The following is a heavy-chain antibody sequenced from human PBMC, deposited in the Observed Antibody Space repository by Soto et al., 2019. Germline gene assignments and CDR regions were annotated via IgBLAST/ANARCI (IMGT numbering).Heavy chain of an antibody. J-gene: IGHJ6*02. CDR1: GYTFTSYY. CDR2: INPSGGST. CDR3: AREVLTVYARYVMGHYGMDV. V-gene: IGHV1-46*01. Sequence: ASVKVSCKASGYTFTSYYMHWVRQAPGQGLEWMGIINPSGGSTSYAQKFQGRVTMTRDTSTSTVYMELSSLRSEDTAVYYCAREVLTVYARYVMGHYGMDVWGQGTTVTVSS. D-gene: IGHD2-8*01.